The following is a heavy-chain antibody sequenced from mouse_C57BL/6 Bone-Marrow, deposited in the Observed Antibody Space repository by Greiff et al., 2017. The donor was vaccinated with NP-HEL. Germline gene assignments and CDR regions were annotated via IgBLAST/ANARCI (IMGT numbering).Heavy chain of an antibody. V-gene: IGHV14-4*01. CDR1: GFNIKDDY. CDR3: TTNGSSSKGMDY. Sequence: EVKLMESGAELVRPGASVKLSCTASGFNIKDDYMHWVKQRPEQGLEWIGWIDPENGDTEYASKFQGKATITADTSSNTAYLQLSSLTSEDTAVYYCTTNGSSSKGMDYWGQGTSVTVSS. CDR2: IDPENGDT. J-gene: IGHJ4*01. D-gene: IGHD1-1*01.